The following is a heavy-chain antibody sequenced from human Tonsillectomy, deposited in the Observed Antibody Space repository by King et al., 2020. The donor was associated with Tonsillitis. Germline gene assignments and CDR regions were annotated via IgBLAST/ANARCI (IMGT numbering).Heavy chain of an antibody. CDR2: IRNKAYSYTT. Sequence: VQLVESGGGFVQPGGSLRLSCTASGFTFSDHYMDWVRQAPGKGLEWVGRIRNKAYSYTTEYAASVKGRFIISRDDSKNLVYLQMNSLKTEDTAVYYCASGLVGAADFWGQGTLVTVSS. V-gene: IGHV3-72*01. D-gene: IGHD2-15*01. CDR3: ASGLVGAADF. CDR1: GFTFSDHY. J-gene: IGHJ4*02.